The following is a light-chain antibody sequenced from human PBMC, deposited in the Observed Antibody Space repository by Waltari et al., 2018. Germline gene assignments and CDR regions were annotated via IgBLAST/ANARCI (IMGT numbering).Light chain of an antibody. CDR1: QSLLHSNGNTY. V-gene: IGKV2-28*01. CDR2: LGS. J-gene: IGKJ4*01. Sequence: DIVMTQSPLSLPVTPGEPASISCRSSQSLLHSNGNTYLDWYLQTPGQSPQLLIYLGSNRASGVPDRFSGSESGTDFTLKISRVEAEDVGVYYCMQALQTPLTFGGGTKVEIK. CDR3: MQALQTPLT.